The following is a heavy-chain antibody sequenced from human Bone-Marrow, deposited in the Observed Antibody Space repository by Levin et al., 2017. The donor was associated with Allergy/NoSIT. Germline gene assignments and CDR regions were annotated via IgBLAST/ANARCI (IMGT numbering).Heavy chain of an antibody. CDR2: ISYDGSNK. V-gene: IGHV3-30*04. D-gene: IGHD1-26*01. CDR3: ARDRERAGRFDY. CDR1: GFTFSSYA. J-gene: IGHJ4*02. Sequence: GESLKISCAASGFTFSSYAMHWVRQAPGKGLEWVAVISYDGSNKYYADSVKGRFTISRDNSKNTLYLQMNSLRAEDTAVYYCARDRERAGRFDYWGQGTLVTVSS.